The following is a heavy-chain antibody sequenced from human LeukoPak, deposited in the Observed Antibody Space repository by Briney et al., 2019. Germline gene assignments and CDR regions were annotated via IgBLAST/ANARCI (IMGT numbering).Heavy chain of an antibody. D-gene: IGHD1-1*01. CDR3: ARARARASWYY. CDR1: GGSFSGYY. Sequence: SETLSLTCAVYGGSFSGYYWSWIRQPPGKGLEWIGEINHSGSTNYNPSLKSRVTISVDTSKNQFSLKLSSVTAADTAVYYCARARARASWYYWDQGTLVTVSS. V-gene: IGHV4-34*01. CDR2: INHSGST. J-gene: IGHJ4*02.